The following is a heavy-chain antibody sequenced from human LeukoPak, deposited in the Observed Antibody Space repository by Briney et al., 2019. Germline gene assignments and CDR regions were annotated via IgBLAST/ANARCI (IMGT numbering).Heavy chain of an antibody. J-gene: IGHJ4*02. CDR2: IYYSGST. CDR3: ARVLGDTRDY. Sequence: PSETLSLTCTVSGGSISSSSYYWGWIRQPPGKGLEWIGSIYYSGSTYYNPSLKSRVTISVDTSKNQFSLKLSSVTAADTAVYYCARVLGDTRDYWGQGTLVTVSS. CDR1: GGSISSSSYY. V-gene: IGHV4-39*07. D-gene: IGHD3-3*01.